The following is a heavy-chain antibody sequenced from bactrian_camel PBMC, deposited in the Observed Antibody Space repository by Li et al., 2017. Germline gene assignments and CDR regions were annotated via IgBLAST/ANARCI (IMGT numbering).Heavy chain of an antibody. CDR1: GRSASSLC. CDR2: IATGSGDT. D-gene: IGHD1*01. Sequence: LRLSCVVSGRSASSLCMAWFRQAPGKEREGVARIATGSGDTYYADSVKGRFTISQDNAKNTVYLQMNSLTPGDTAMYYCTARYEFGLGACRGSADLVSGARGPRSPSP. CDR3: TARYEFGLGACRGSADLVS. V-gene: IGHV3S25*01. J-gene: IGHJ6*01.